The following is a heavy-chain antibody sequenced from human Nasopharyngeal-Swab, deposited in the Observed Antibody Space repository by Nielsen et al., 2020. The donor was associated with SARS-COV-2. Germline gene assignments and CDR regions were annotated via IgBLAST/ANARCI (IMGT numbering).Heavy chain of an antibody. CDR2: ISGSGGST. V-gene: IGHV3-23*01. D-gene: IGHD3-10*01. J-gene: IGHJ4*02. CDR3: AKDLSLNGSGSYYTNPSPFDY. Sequence: WIRQPPGEGLEWVSAISGSGGSTYYADSVKGRFTISRDNSKNTLYLQMNSLRAEDTAVYYCAKDLSLNGSGSYYTNPSPFDYWGQGTLVTVSS.